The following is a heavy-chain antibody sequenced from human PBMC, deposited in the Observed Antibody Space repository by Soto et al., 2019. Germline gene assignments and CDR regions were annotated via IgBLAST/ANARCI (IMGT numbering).Heavy chain of an antibody. D-gene: IGHD3-22*01. CDR3: ARAKDYYDSSGYYNWFDP. CDR1: VGSISSGGYY. Sequence: SETLSLTCTISVGSISSGGYYWSWIRQHPGKGLEWIGYIYYSGSTYYNPSLKSRVTISVDTSKNQFSLKLSSVTAADTAVYYCARAKDYYDSSGYYNWFDPWGQGTQVTVSS. V-gene: IGHV4-31*03. CDR2: IYYSGST. J-gene: IGHJ5*02.